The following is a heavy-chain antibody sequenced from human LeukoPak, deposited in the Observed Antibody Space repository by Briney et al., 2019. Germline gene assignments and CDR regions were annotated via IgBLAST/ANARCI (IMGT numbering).Heavy chain of an antibody. D-gene: IGHD3-9*01. CDR1: GYTLTELS. Sequence: ASVKVSCKVSGYTLTELSMHWVGQGPGKGLEWMGGFDPEDAETIYAQKFQGRVTLTEDTSTDTAYMELSSLRSEDTAVYYCAIEGSKSRYFDWLQTWGQGTLVTVSS. J-gene: IGHJ5*02. CDR2: FDPEDAET. CDR3: AIEGSKSRYFDWLQT. V-gene: IGHV1-24*01.